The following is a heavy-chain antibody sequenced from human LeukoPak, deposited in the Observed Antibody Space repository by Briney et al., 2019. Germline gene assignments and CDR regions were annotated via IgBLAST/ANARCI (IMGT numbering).Heavy chain of an antibody. CDR1: GFTISSYW. V-gene: IGHV3-74*01. J-gene: IGHJ4*02. CDR2: INSDGSST. Sequence: GGSLRLSCAASGFTISSYWMHWVRQAPGKGLVWVSRINSDGSSTSYADSVKGRFTISRDNAKNTLYLQMNSLRAEDTAVYYCARGPDSSGYLGGLWGQGTLVTVSS. CDR3: ARGPDSSGYLGGL. D-gene: IGHD3-22*01.